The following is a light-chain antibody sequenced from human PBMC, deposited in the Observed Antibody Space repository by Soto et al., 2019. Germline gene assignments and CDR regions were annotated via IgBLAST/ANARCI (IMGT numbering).Light chain of an antibody. Sequence: QSVLTQPPSVSGAPGQRVTISCTGSSSNIGAGYDVHWYQQLPGRAPKLLIYGNTNRPSGVPDRFSGSKSGTSASLAITGLQADDEDDYYCLSLDSSLSVVFGGGTKLTVL. CDR2: GNT. J-gene: IGLJ2*01. V-gene: IGLV1-40*01. CDR3: LSLDSSLSVV. CDR1: SSNIGAGYD.